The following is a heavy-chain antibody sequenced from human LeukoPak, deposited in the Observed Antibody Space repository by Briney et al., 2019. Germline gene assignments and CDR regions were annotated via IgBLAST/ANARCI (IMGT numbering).Heavy chain of an antibody. J-gene: IGHJ4*02. CDR1: GDSVSSNSAA. V-gene: IGHV6-1*01. Sequence: SQTLSLTCAISGDSVSSNSAAWNRIRQSPSRGLEWLGRTYYRSKWYNDYAVFVKSRITINPDTSRNQFSLQLNSVTPEDTAVYYCARGGSTYGLLDYWGQGTLVTVSS. CDR3: ARGGSTYGLLDY. CDR2: TYYRSKWYN. D-gene: IGHD5-18*01.